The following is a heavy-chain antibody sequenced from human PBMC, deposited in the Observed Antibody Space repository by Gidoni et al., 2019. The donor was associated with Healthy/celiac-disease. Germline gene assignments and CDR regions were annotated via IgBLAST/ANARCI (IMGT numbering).Heavy chain of an antibody. D-gene: IGHD2-2*01. CDR1: GYTFTSYD. CDR3: ARGIVVVPAGYYYGMDV. Sequence: QVQLVQSGAEVKKPGASVKVSCTASGYTFTSYDINWVRQATGQGLEWMGWMNPNSGNTGYAQKFQGRVTMTRNTSISTAYMELSSLRSEDTAVYYCARGIVVVPAGYYYGMDVWGQGTTVTVSS. J-gene: IGHJ6*02. V-gene: IGHV1-8*01. CDR2: MNPNSGNT.